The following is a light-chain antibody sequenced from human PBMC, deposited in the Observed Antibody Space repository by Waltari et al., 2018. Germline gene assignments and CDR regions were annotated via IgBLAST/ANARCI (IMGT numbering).Light chain of an antibody. V-gene: IGLV1-44*01. CDR2: SNN. CDR1: SSNIGSNT. J-gene: IGLJ3*02. Sequence: QSVLTQPPSASGTPGQRVTTSCAGSSSNIGSNTVNWFQQLPGTAPKLLISSNNQRPSGVPDRCSASKSGTSASLAISGLQSEDEADYYCAAWDDSLNGWVFGGGTKLTVL. CDR3: AAWDDSLNGWV.